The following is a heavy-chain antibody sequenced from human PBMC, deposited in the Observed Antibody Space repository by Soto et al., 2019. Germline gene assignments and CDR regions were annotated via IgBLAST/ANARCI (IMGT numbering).Heavy chain of an antibody. Sequence: NPSETLSLTCAVYGGSFSGYYWSWIRQPPGKGLEWIGEINHSGSTNYNPSLKSRVTISVDTSKNQFSLKLSSVTAADTAVYYCALKIPVVRGVIPIDYWGQGTLVTVSS. CDR1: GGSFSGYY. V-gene: IGHV4-34*01. J-gene: IGHJ4*02. D-gene: IGHD3-10*01. CDR2: INHSGST. CDR3: ALKIPVVRGVIPIDY.